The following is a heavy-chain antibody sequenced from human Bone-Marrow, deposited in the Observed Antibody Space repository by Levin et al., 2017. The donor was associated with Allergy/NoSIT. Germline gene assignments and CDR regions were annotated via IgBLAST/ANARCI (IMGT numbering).Heavy chain of an antibody. D-gene: IGHD3-10*01. Sequence: GESLKISCAASGFTFRTFWMSWVRQAPGKGPEWVANIKQDGSDKYYVDSVEGRFTVSRDNAKNSLYLQMNSLRVEDTAVYYCARDGDGEDEYFDFWGQGTLVTVSS. CDR3: ARDGDGEDEYFDF. V-gene: IGHV3-7*01. CDR2: IKQDGSDK. CDR1: GFTFRTFW. J-gene: IGHJ4*02.